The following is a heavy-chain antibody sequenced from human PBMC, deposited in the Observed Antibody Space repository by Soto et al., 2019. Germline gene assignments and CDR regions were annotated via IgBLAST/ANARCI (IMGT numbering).Heavy chain of an antibody. Sequence: GGSLRLSCAASGFTFSSYGMHWVRQAPGKGLEWVAVISYDGSNKYYADSVKGRFTISRDNSKNTLYLQMNSLRAEDTAVYYCAKGGGYSSGWYVGYYYYGMDVWGQGTTVTVSS. CDR3: AKGGGYSSGWYVGYYYYGMDV. V-gene: IGHV3-30*18. J-gene: IGHJ6*02. CDR2: ISYDGSNK. D-gene: IGHD6-19*01. CDR1: GFTFSSYG.